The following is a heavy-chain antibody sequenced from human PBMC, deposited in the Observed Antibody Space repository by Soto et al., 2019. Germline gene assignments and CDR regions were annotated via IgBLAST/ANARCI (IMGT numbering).Heavy chain of an antibody. CDR3: WRDRVESGYPEYFQH. Sequence: HPGGSLRLSCAASGFTVSSNYMSWVRQAPRKGLEWVSVIYSGGSTYYADSMKVRITISRDNSKNTLYLQKNSRRAEDTAVYYLWRDRVESGYPEYFQHWGQGTLVTGSS. CDR2: IYSGGST. J-gene: IGHJ1*01. D-gene: IGHD3-22*01. CDR1: GFTVSSNY. V-gene: IGHV3-53*01.